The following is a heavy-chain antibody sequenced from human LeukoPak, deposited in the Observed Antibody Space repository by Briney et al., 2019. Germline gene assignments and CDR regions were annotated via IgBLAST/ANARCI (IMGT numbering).Heavy chain of an antibody. CDR2: INVASGDT. CDR1: GCTFTAHA. V-gene: IGHV1-3*01. D-gene: IGHD3-16*01. J-gene: IGHJ4*02. Sequence: GASVKVSCKASGCTFTAHAVHWVRQAPGQRLEWMGWINVASGDTGYSQRFQDRVTITRDTSASTGYMEMSSLISEDTAVYYCASKPRGESRPFDYWGQGTLVTVSS. CDR3: ASKPRGESRPFDY.